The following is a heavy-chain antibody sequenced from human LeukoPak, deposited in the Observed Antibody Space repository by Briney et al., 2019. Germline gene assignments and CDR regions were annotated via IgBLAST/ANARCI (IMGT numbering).Heavy chain of an antibody. D-gene: IGHD3-22*01. J-gene: IGHJ4*02. CDR3: AKGDGTGYDSSRGGDY. CDR2: ISYDGSNK. Sequence: GGSLRLSCAASGFTFSSYGMHWVRQAPGKGLEWVAVISYDGSNKYYADSVKGRFTISRGNSKNTLYLQMNSLRAEDTAVYYCAKGDGTGYDSSRGGDYWGQGTLVTVSS. V-gene: IGHV3-30*18. CDR1: GFTFSSYG.